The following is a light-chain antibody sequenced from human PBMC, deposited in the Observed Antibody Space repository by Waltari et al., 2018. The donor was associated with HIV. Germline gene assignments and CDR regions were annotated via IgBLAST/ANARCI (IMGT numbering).Light chain of an antibody. Sequence: SFDLTQPPSVSVSPGQTATITCSGEKLGDTYTSWYQQKPGHSPVMVIFQDTRRPSGIPERFSGSDSGDTATLTISGTQTLDEADYYCQAWDTNTAQVVFGGGTKLTVL. CDR1: KLGDTY. CDR2: QDT. J-gene: IGLJ2*01. V-gene: IGLV3-1*01. CDR3: QAWDTNTAQVV.